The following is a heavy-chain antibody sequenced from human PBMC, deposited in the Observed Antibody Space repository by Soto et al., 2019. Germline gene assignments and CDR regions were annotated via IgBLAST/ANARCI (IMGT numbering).Heavy chain of an antibody. D-gene: IGHD3-10*01. J-gene: IGHJ4*02. Sequence: SETLSLTCTVSGGSISTYYWSWIRQPPGGTLEWIGYIYASGATTYNPSLESRVTMSVDMPNNEFSLELTSLTAADTAVYYCARPHSFDGSIYHYYFDFWGQGTLVTVSS. CDR1: GGSISTYY. CDR2: IYASGAT. V-gene: IGHV4-59*01. CDR3: ARPHSFDGSIYHYYFDF.